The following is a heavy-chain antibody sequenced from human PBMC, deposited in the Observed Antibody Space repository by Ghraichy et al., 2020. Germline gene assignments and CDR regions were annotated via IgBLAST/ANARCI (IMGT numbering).Heavy chain of an antibody. D-gene: IGHD3-10*01. Sequence: SETLSLTCAVYGGSFSGYYWSWIRQPPGKGLEWIGEINHSGSTNYNPSLKSRVTISVDTSKNQFSLKLSSVTAADTAVYYCARICRGYYFDYWGQGTLVTVSS. V-gene: IGHV4-34*01. CDR2: INHSGST. CDR1: GGSFSGYY. J-gene: IGHJ4*02. CDR3: ARICRGYYFDY.